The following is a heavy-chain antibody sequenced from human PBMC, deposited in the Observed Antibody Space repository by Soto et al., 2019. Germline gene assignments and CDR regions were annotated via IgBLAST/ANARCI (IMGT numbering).Heavy chain of an antibody. D-gene: IGHD2-2*01. J-gene: IGHJ4*02. CDR3: ASGVGGYCSSTSCYLAPHFDY. V-gene: IGHV3-30-3*01. CDR2: ISYDGSNK. Sequence: QVQLVESGGGVVQPGRSLRLSCAASGFTFSSYAMHWVRQAPGKGLEWVAVISYDGSNKYYADSVKGRFTISRDNSKNTLYLQMNSLRAEDTAVYYCASGVGGYCSSTSCYLAPHFDYWGQGTLVTVSS. CDR1: GFTFSSYA.